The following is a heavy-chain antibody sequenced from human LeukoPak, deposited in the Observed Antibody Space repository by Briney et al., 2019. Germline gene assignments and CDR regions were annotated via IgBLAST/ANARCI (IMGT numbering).Heavy chain of an antibody. CDR1: VGSIRSYY. J-gene: IGHJ6*03. V-gene: IGHV4-59*01. Sequence: SETLSLTCTVSVGSIRSYYCNWIRQPPGKGLEWIGYIHYSGSTNYNPSLRSRVTISVDTSKKQFSLKLSSVTAADTAVYYCTRDRYGSPYYYYMDVWGKGTTVTVSS. CDR2: IHYSGST. CDR3: TRDRYGSPYYYYMDV. D-gene: IGHD4-17*01.